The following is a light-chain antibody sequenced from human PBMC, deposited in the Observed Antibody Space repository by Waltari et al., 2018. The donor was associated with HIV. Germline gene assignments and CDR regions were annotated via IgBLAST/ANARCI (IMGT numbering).Light chain of an antibody. V-gene: IGLV2-11*01. Sequence: QSALTQPRSVSGSPGQSVPISCTGTSSDVGGYTFVSWYQHHPGKAPKLVISDVTTRPSGRPYRFSGSKSGNTASLTISGLQAEDEADYYCSSYSGSGTLYVFGTGTEVTVL. CDR2: DVT. J-gene: IGLJ1*01. CDR3: SSYSGSGTLYV. CDR1: SSDVGGYTF.